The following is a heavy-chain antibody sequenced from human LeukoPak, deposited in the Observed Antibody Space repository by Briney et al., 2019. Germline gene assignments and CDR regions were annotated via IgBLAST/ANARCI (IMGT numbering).Heavy chain of an antibody. V-gene: IGHV4-59*01. CDR2: IYYSGIT. CDR1: GGSISSYY. Sequence: SETLSLTCTVSGGSISSYYWSWIRQPPGKGLEWIGYIYYSGITNYNPSLKSRVTISVDTSKNHFSLQLSSVTAADTAVYYCASSHLYSSSWYLSGRFDFWGQGTLVTVSS. J-gene: IGHJ4*02. D-gene: IGHD6-13*01. CDR3: ASSHLYSSSWYLSGRFDF.